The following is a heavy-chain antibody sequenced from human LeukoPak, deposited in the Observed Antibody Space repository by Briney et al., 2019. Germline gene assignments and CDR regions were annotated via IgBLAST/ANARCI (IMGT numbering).Heavy chain of an antibody. CDR2: VYYSGAT. D-gene: IGHD2-2*03. CDR3: ARDGLSWILDS. V-gene: IGHV4-59*01. CDR1: GGSLSSNY. J-gene: IGHJ4*02. Sequence: SETLSLTCTVSGGSLSSNYWSWIRQPPGKGLEWIGFVYYSGATNYNPSLKSRVTISIDTSKNQFSLKLTSVTAADTAAYYCARDGLSWILDSWGQGTLVTVSS.